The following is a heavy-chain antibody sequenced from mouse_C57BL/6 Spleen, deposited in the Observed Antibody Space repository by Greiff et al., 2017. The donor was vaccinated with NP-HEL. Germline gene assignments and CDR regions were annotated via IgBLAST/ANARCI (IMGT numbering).Heavy chain of an antibody. Sequence: QVQLKQSGPGLVAPSQSLSITCTVSGFSLTSYAISWVRQPPGMGLEWLGVIWTGGGTNYNSALKSRLSISKDNSKSQVFLKMNSLQTDDTARYYCARCLGANYYAMDYWGQGTSVTVSS. V-gene: IGHV2-9-1*01. CDR3: ARCLGANYYAMDY. CDR2: IWTGGGT. CDR1: GFSLTSYA. J-gene: IGHJ4*01. D-gene: IGHD4-1*01.